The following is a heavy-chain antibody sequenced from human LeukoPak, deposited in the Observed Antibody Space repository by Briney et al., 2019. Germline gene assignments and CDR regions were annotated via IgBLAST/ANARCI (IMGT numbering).Heavy chain of an antibody. V-gene: IGHV3-7*05. CDR3: ARGRNIEMTTMSGGSDY. J-gene: IGHJ4*02. D-gene: IGHD5-24*01. CDR1: GFTFSSYW. CDR2: IKQDGSEK. Sequence: GGSLRLSCAASGFTFSSYWMSWVRQAPGKGLEWVANIKQDGSEKYYVDSVKGRFTISRDNAKNSLYLQMNSLRAEDTAVYYCARGRNIEMTTMSGGSDYWGQGTLVTVSS.